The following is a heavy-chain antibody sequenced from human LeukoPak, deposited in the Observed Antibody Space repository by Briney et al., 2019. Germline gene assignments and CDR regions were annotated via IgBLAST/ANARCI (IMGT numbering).Heavy chain of an antibody. CDR3: ARGYCSSTSCLTMDV. J-gene: IGHJ6*02. Sequence: PSETLSLTCTVSGGSISSYYWSWIRQPPGKGLEWIGEINHSGSTNYNPSLKSRVTISVDTSKNQFSLKLSSVTAADTAVYYCARGYCSSTSCLTMDVWGQGTTVTVSS. D-gene: IGHD2-2*01. V-gene: IGHV4-34*01. CDR2: INHSGST. CDR1: GGSISSYY.